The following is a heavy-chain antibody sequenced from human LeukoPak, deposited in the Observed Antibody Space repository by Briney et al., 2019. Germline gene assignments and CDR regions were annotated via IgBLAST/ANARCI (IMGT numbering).Heavy chain of an antibody. Sequence: SETLSLTCAVYGGSFSGYYWSWIRQPPGKGLEWIGEINHSGSTNYNPSLKSRVTISVDKSKNQFSLKLSSVTAADTAVYYCARGALENWFDPWGQGTLVTVSS. CDR2: INHSGST. CDR1: GGSFSGYY. J-gene: IGHJ5*02. CDR3: ARGALENWFDP. V-gene: IGHV4-34*01. D-gene: IGHD1-1*01.